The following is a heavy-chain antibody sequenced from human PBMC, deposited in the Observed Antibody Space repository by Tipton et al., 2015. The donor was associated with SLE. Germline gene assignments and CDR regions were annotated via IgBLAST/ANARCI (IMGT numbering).Heavy chain of an antibody. CDR1: GGSISSHY. Sequence: TLSLTCTVSGGSISSHYWSWIRQPPGKGLEWIGYIYYSGSTNYNPSLKSRVTISVDTSKNQFSLKLSSVTAADTAVYYCARETTGDTIWYFDLWGRGTLVTVSS. D-gene: IGHD7-27*01. CDR3: ARETTGDTIWYFDL. CDR2: IYYSGST. J-gene: IGHJ2*01. V-gene: IGHV4-59*11.